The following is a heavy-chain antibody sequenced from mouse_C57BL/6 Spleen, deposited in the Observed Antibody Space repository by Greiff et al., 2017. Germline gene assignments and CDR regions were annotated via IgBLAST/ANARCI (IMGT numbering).Heavy chain of an antibody. CDR2: INPSSGYT. CDR3: ARPNGYYLYYFDY. Sequence: QVQLQQPGAELVMPGASVKLSCKASGYTFTSYWMHWVKQRPGQGLEWIGYINPSSGYTKYNQKFKDKVTLTADNSSSTAYMQLSSLTYEDSAVNYCARPNGYYLYYFDYWGQGTTLTVSA. V-gene: IGHV1-7*01. CDR1: GYTFTSYW. D-gene: IGHD2-3*01. J-gene: IGHJ2*01.